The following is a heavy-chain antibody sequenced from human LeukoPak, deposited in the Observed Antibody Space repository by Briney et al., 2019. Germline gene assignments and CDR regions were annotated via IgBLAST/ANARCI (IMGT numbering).Heavy chain of an antibody. D-gene: IGHD4-17*01. CDR2: ISYDGSNK. V-gene: IGHV3-30-3*01. J-gene: IGHJ4*02. CDR3: ARESGDHSFDY. Sequence: PGGSLRLSCAASGFTFSSYAMHWVRQAPGKGLEWVAVISYDGSNKYYADSVKGRFTISRDNSKNTLYLQMNSLRAEDTAVYYCARESGDHSFDYWGQGTLVTVSS. CDR1: GFTFSSYA.